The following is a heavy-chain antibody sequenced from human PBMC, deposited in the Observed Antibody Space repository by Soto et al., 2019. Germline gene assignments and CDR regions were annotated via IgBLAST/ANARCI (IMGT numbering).Heavy chain of an antibody. Sequence: ASVKVSCKASGYTFTSYAMHWVRQAPGQRLEWMGWINAGNGNTKYSQKFQGRVTITRDASASTAYMELSSLRSEDTAVYYCARDRCSSSGYYPYWFDHWGQGTLVTVSS. J-gene: IGHJ5*02. V-gene: IGHV1-3*01. CDR2: INAGNGNT. CDR3: ARDRCSSSGYYPYWFDH. CDR1: GYTFTSYA. D-gene: IGHD3-22*01.